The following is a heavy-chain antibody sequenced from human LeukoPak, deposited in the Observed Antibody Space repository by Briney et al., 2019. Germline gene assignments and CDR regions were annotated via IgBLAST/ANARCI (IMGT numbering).Heavy chain of an antibody. J-gene: IGHJ5*02. CDR3: ARDYYDSSGYPNWFDP. CDR2: ISSNGGST. Sequence: PGGSLRLSCAASGFTFSSYAMHWDRQAPGKGLEYVSAISSNGGSTYYANSVKGRFTISRDNSKNTLYLQMGSLRAEDMAVYYCARDYYDSSGYPNWFDPWGQGTLVTVSS. D-gene: IGHD3-22*01. CDR1: GFTFSSYA. V-gene: IGHV3-64*01.